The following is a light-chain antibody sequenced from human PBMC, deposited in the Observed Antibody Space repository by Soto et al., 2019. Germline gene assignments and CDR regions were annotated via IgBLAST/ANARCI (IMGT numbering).Light chain of an antibody. Sequence: DIQLTQSQSSLSASVGDRVTTTCLASQGISSWLAWYQQKLGKAPNLLIYDASTLQSGVPSRFSGSGSGTDFTLTISSLQPEDFATYYCQQANSLPLTFGGRTLLEIK. V-gene: IGKV1D-12*01. CDR1: QGISSW. J-gene: IGKJ5*01. CDR2: DAS. CDR3: QQANSLPLT.